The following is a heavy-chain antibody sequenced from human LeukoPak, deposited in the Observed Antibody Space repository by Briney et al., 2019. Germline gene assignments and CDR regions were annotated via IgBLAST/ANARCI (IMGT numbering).Heavy chain of an antibody. V-gene: IGHV1-69*04. CDR3: ARVPHYYYDSSGYGGYYFDY. Sequence: SVKVSCKASGYTFTSYGISWVRQAPGQGLEWMGRIIPILGIANYAQKFQGRVTITADKSTSTAYMELSSLRSEDTAVYYCARVPHYYYDSSGYGGYYFDYWGQGTLVTVSS. CDR1: GYTFTSYG. CDR2: IIPILGIA. D-gene: IGHD3-22*01. J-gene: IGHJ4*02.